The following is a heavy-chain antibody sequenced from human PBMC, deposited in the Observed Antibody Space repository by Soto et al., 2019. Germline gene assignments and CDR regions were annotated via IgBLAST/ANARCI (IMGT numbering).Heavy chain of an antibody. V-gene: IGHV3-21*01. Sequence: VGSLRLSCEASGFTFSSYCLNWVRQAPGKGLQWVSSISSTSNYIYYEDSVKGRFTISRDNARNSLYLQMNSLRAEDTAVYYCARDAYSSSWASYYYYGMDVWGQGTMVTVSS. J-gene: IGHJ6*02. CDR2: ISSTSNYI. D-gene: IGHD6-13*01. CDR3: ARDAYSSSWASYYYYGMDV. CDR1: GFTFSSYC.